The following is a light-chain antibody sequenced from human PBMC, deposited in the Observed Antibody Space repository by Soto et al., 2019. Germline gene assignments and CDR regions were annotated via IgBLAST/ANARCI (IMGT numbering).Light chain of an antibody. CDR1: QSVSSK. CDR2: DAY. Sequence: EIVMTPSPSTLSVSRGERATLCCRACQSVSSKLAWVQQKPGQAPRLLIYDAYNRATGIPPRFSGSGSGTDFTLTISSLEPEDSAVYYCQQRHMWPITFGQGTRLEIK. CDR3: QQRHMWPIT. V-gene: IGKV3-11*01. J-gene: IGKJ5*01.